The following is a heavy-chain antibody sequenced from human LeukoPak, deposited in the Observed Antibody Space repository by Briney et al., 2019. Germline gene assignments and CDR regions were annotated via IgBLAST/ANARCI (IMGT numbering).Heavy chain of an antibody. J-gene: IGHJ4*02. CDR1: GFTFSSYG. Sequence: GGSLRLSCAASGFTFSSYGMHWVRQAPGKGLEWVAFIRYDGSNKYYADSVKGRFTISRDNSKNTLYLQMNSLRAEDTAVYYCAKLREYASGYFDYWGQGTLVTVSS. CDR2: IRYDGSNK. D-gene: IGHD3-16*01. V-gene: IGHV3-30*02. CDR3: AKLREYASGYFDY.